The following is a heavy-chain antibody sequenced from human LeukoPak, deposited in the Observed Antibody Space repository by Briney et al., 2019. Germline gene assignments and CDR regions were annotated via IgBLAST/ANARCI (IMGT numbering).Heavy chain of an antibody. Sequence: GASVKVSCKASGYTFTSYGISWVRQAPGQGLEWMGWISAYNGNTNYAQKLQGRVTMTTDTSTSTAYMELRNLRSDDTAVYYCARFHSSGWFYYFDYWGQGTLVTVSS. J-gene: IGHJ4*02. CDR2: ISAYNGNT. D-gene: IGHD6-19*01. CDR1: GYTFTSYG. CDR3: ARFHSSGWFYYFDY. V-gene: IGHV1-18*01.